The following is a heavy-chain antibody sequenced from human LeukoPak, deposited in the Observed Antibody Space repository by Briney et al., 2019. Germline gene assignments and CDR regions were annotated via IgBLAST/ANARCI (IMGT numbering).Heavy chain of an antibody. CDR3: ARSTWPLHSLDY. CDR2: IYTSGST. CDR1: GGSIRSGSNF. J-gene: IGHJ4*02. Sequence: SETLSLTCTVSGGSIRSGSNFWTSIRQPAGKGLEWIGRIYTSGSTTYNPSLRSRLTISLDTSKNLFSLMLDSVTAADTAVYYCARSTWPLHSLDYWGRGTLVTVSS. V-gene: IGHV4-61*02. D-gene: IGHD2-15*01.